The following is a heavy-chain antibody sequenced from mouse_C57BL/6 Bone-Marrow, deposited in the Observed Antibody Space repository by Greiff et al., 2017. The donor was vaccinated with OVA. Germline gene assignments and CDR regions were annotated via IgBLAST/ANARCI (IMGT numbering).Heavy chain of an antibody. CDR1: GFTFSDYG. CDR2: ISSGSSTI. J-gene: IGHJ2*01. D-gene: IGHD2-13*01. Sequence: EVHLVESGGGLVKPGGSLKLSCAASGFTFSDYGMHWVRQAPEQGLEWVAYISSGSSTIYYADTVKGRFTISRDKAKNTLYLQLPSLRSEDTAMYYCARGDPDYWGKGTTLTVSS. V-gene: IGHV5-17*01. CDR3: ARGDPDY.